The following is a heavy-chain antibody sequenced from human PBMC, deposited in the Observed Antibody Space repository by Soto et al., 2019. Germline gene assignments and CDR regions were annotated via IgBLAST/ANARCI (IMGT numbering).Heavy chain of an antibody. D-gene: IGHD4-17*01. Sequence: EVQLLESGGGLVQPGGSLRLSCAASGFTFSSYAMSWVRQAPGKGLEWVSAISGSGNSTYYADSVKGRFTISRDNSKNPLYLQMNSLRAEDTAVYYCAKDAHAYGDYEHAFYIWGQGTMVTVSS. J-gene: IGHJ3*02. V-gene: IGHV3-23*01. CDR1: GFTFSSYA. CDR3: AKDAHAYGDYEHAFYI. CDR2: ISGSGNST.